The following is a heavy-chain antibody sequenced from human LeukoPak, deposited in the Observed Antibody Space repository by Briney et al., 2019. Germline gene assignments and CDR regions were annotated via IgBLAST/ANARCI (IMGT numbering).Heavy chain of an antibody. J-gene: IGHJ5*02. Sequence: SETLSLTCAVYGGSFSGYYWSWIRQPPGKGLEWIGEINHSGSTNYNPSLKSRVTISVDTSKNQFSLKLSSVTAADTAVYYCARGLPYYYDSSGYYYVWFDPWGQGTLVTVSS. D-gene: IGHD3-22*01. CDR2: INHSGST. CDR1: GGSFSGYY. V-gene: IGHV4-34*01. CDR3: ARGLPYYYDSSGYYYVWFDP.